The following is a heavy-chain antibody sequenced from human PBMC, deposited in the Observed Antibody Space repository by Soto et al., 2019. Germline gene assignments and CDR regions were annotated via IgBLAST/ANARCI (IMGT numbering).Heavy chain of an antibody. J-gene: IGHJ4*02. Sequence: QVQLVQSGAEVKKPGASVKVSCKASGYTFTSYAMHWVRQAPGQRLEWMGWINAGNGNTKYSQKFQGRVTITRDTSASTAYMELSSLRSDDTAVYYCARGPGGPDGPGDDWGQGTLVTVSS. CDR1: GYTFTSYA. D-gene: IGHD2-15*01. CDR2: INAGNGNT. CDR3: ARGPGGPDGPGDD. V-gene: IGHV1-3*01.